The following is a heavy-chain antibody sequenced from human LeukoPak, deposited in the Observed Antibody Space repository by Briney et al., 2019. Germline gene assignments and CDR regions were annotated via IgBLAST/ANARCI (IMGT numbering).Heavy chain of an antibody. V-gene: IGHV1-69*04. D-gene: IGHD6-19*01. CDR2: IIPILGIA. J-gene: IGHJ4*02. CDR1: GYTFTSYG. CDR3: ARDSIAVAGITDY. Sequence: SVKVSCKASGYTFTSYGISWVRQAPGQGLEWMGRIIPILGIANYAQKFQGRVTITADKSTSTAYMELSSLRSEDTAVYYCARDSIAVAGITDYWGQGTLVTVSS.